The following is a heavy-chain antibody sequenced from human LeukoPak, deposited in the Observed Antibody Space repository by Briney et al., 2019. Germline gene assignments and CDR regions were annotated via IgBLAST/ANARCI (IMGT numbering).Heavy chain of an antibody. CDR2: ISHSGSP. CDR1: GYSISSGYY. V-gene: IGHV4-38-2*02. D-gene: IGHD3-16*02. Sequence: PSETLSLTCTVSGYSISSGYYWGWIRQPPGKGLEWIGSISHSGSPYYNPSLKSRVTISVDTFKNQFSLKLSSVTAADTAVYYCARHPPLMITFGGVIVRGAFDIWGQGTMVTVSS. CDR3: ARHPPLMITFGGVIVRGAFDI. J-gene: IGHJ3*02.